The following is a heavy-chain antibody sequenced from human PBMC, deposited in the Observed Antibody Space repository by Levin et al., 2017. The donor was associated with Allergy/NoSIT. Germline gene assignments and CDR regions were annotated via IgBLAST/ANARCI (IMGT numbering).Heavy chain of an antibody. CDR1: GGSISSSNW. D-gene: IGHD2-15*01. CDR3: ARSIGFYCSGGSCYSYAFDI. CDR2: IYHSGST. V-gene: IGHV4-4*02. J-gene: IGHJ3*02. Sequence: SQTLSLTCAVSGGSISSSNWWSWVRQPPGKGLEWIGEIYHSGSTNYNPSLKSRVTISVDKSKNQFSLKLSSVTAADTAVYYCARSIGFYCSGGSCYSYAFDIWGQGTMVTVSS.